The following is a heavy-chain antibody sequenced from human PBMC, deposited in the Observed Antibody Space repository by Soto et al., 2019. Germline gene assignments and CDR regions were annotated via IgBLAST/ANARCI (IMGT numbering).Heavy chain of an antibody. J-gene: IGHJ6*02. V-gene: IGHV1-69*13. CDR3: ARASLVVPAAALYYYYDMDV. Sequence: SVKVSCKASGGTFSSYAISWVRQAPGQGLEWMGGIIPIFGTANYAQKFQGRVTITADESTSTAYMELSSLRSEDTAVYYCARASLVVPAAALYYYYDMDVWGQGTTVTVSS. D-gene: IGHD2-2*01. CDR2: IIPIFGTA. CDR1: GGTFSSYA.